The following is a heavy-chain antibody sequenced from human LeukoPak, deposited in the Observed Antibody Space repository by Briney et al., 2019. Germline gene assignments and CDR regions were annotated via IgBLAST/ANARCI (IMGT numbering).Heavy chain of an antibody. D-gene: IGHD5-24*01. CDR2: IYSGGST. Sequence: GGSPRLSCAASGFTVSDNYMSWVRQAPGKGLERVSVIYSGGSTYYADSVKGRFTISRDNSKNTLYLQMNSLRAEDTAVYYCARDFMATITDYWGQGTLVTVSS. CDR1: GFTVSDNY. J-gene: IGHJ4*02. V-gene: IGHV3-66*01. CDR3: ARDFMATITDY.